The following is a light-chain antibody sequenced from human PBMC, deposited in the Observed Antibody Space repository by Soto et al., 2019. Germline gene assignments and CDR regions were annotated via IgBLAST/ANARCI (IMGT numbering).Light chain of an antibody. J-gene: IGKJ1*01. CDR2: DAS. Sequence: EIVLTQSPGTLSLSPGERATLSCRASQSVSSTYLAWYQQKPGQAPRLLIYDASSRATGIPDRFSGSGSKTDFTLTISRLEPEDFAVYYCQQYDSSPWTFGQGTKVEIK. CDR3: QQYDSSPWT. CDR1: QSVSSTY. V-gene: IGKV3-20*01.